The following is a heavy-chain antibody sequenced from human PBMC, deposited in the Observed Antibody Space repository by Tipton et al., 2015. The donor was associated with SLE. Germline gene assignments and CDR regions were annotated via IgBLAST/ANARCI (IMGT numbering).Heavy chain of an antibody. D-gene: IGHD4-11*01. J-gene: IGHJ4*02. CDR3: ARAPSKTTVTTPFDY. CDR2: INHSGST. CDR1: GGSFSGYY. V-gene: IGHV4-34*01. Sequence: TLSLTCAVYGGSFSGYYWSWIRQPPGKGLEWIGEINHSGSTNYNPSLKSRVTISVDTSKNQFSLKLSSVTAADTAVYYCARAPSKTTVTTPFDYWGQGTLVTVSS.